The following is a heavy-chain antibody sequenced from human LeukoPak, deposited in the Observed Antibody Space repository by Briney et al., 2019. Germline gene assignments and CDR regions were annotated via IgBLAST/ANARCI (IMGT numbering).Heavy chain of an antibody. CDR3: ARGRGSVVGFGY. Sequence: ASVKVSCKASGYTFTTYEISWVRQATGQGLEWVGWMNPNRGNTGYAQKFQGRVTITRNTSISTAYMELTSLRSEDTAVYYCARGRGSVVGFGYWGQGTLVTVSS. CDR1: GYTFTTYE. CDR2: MNPNRGNT. V-gene: IGHV1-8*03. J-gene: IGHJ4*02. D-gene: IGHD2-15*01.